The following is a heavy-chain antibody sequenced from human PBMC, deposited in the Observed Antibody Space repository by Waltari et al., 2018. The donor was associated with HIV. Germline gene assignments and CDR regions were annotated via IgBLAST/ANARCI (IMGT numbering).Heavy chain of an antibody. V-gene: IGHV1-2*06. CDR3: ARTYFFEYSDSYSPSFDL. J-gene: IGHJ3*01. D-gene: IGHD2-21*02. CDR2: ISPRCAGK. Sequence: QEHQIQSGTQVKKHGDSSRVSCLASGYHFATYYMHWVRQSPGEGLEWLRRISPRCAGKNYVQKFQCRVLMTFNSSLNSAYLYLRYLTSGHTAVYFFARTYFFEYSDSYSPSFDLWGQGATVIVAS. CDR1: GYHFATYY.